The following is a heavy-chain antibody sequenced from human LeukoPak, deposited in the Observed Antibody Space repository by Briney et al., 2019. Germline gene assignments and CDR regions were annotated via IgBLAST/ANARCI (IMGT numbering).Heavy chain of an antibody. D-gene: IGHD5-18*01. CDR1: GFTFSSYG. Sequence: GGSLRLSCAASGFTFSSYGMHWVRQAPGKGLEWVAFIRYDGSNKYYADSVKGRFTISRDNSKNTLYLQMNSLRAEDTAVYYCAKEVARGYSYAVGFDYWGQGTLVTVSS. J-gene: IGHJ4*02. CDR2: IRYDGSNK. CDR3: AKEVARGYSYAVGFDY. V-gene: IGHV3-30*02.